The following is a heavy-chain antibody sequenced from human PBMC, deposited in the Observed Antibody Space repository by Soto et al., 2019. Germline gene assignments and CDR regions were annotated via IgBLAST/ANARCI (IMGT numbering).Heavy chain of an antibody. CDR2: SSFDGTQQ. D-gene: IGHD6-19*01. CDR1: EFSLSSSD. V-gene: IGHV3-30*18. CDR3: AKQLRGSGWYPLDS. J-gene: IGHJ4*02. Sequence: GGSLRLSCTASEFSLSSSDMHWVRRAPGKGLEWLAVSSFDGTQQFYGDSVKGRFTVSRDNSNNTLYLEMNSLRTEDTAVYYCAKQLRGSGWYPLDSWGQGAPVTVSS.